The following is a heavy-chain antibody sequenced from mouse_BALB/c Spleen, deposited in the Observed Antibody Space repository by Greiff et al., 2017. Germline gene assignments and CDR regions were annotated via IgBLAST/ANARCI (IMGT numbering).Heavy chain of an antibody. CDR1: GFNIKDTY. CDR3: AITTATAY. J-gene: IGHJ3*01. V-gene: IGHV14-3*02. D-gene: IGHD1-2*01. CDR2: IDPANGNT. Sequence: VQLQQSGAELVKPGASVKLSCTASGFNIKDTYMPWVKQRPEQGLEWIGRIDPANGNTKYDPKFQGKATITADTSSNPAYLQLSSLTSEDTAVYYCAITTATAYWGQGTLVTVSA.